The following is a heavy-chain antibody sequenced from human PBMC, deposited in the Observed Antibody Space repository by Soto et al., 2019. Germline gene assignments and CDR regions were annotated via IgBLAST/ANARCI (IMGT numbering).Heavy chain of an antibody. Sequence: SETLSLTCAVYGGSFSGYYWSWIRQPPGKGLEWIGEINHSGSTNYNPSLKSRVTISVDTSKNQFSLKLSSVTAAETAVYYCAKEKYYYDSSGYIDYWGQGTLVTVSS. CDR1: GGSFSGYY. CDR2: INHSGST. D-gene: IGHD3-22*01. J-gene: IGHJ4*02. CDR3: AKEKYYYDSSGYIDY. V-gene: IGHV4-34*01.